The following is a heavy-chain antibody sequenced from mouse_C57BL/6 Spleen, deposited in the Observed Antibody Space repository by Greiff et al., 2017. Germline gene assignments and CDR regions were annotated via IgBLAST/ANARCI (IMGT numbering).Heavy chain of an antibody. CDR2: ISYDGSN. CDR3: AKDGYYFDY. CDR1: GYSITSGYY. J-gene: IGHJ2*01. D-gene: IGHD2-3*01. V-gene: IGHV3-6*01. Sequence: EVKLLESGPGLVKPSQSLSLTCSVTGYSITSGYYWNWIRQFPGNKLEWMGYISYDGSNNYNPSLKNRISITRDTSKTQFFLKLNSVTTEDTATYYCAKDGYYFDYWGQGTTLTVSS.